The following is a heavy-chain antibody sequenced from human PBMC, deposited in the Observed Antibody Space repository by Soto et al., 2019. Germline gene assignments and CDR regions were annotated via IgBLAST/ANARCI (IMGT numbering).Heavy chain of an antibody. J-gene: IGHJ4*02. CDR3: ARLPHLGFCYRGRCDRDY. V-gene: IGHV4-30-4*01. D-gene: IGHD2-15*01. Sequence: SETLSLTCTVSGGSISSRDHYWSWIRQPPGKGLEWIGYIFYTGSTDYNPSLESRITISMDTSKTQFSLTLRSVTAADTAVYYCARLPHLGFCYRGRCDRDYWGQAALVTGSS. CDR2: IFYTGST. CDR1: GGSISSRDHY.